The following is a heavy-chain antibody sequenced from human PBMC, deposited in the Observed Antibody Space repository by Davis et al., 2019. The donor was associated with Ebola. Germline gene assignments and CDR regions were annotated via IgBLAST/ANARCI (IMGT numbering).Heavy chain of an antibody. V-gene: IGHV4-59*12. CDR2: IYYSGST. CDR3: ARTFDY. J-gene: IGHJ4*02. Sequence: SETLSLTCTVSGGSINSYYWSWIRQPPGKGLEWIGYIYYSGSTNYNPSLKSRVTISVDTSKNQFSLKLSSVTAADTAVYYCARTFDYWGQGTLVTVSS. CDR1: GGSINSYY.